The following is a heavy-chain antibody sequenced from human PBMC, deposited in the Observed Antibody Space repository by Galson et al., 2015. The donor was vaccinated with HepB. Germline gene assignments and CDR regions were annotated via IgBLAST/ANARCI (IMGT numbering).Heavy chain of an antibody. D-gene: IGHD4-11*01. J-gene: IGHJ3*02. Sequence: QSGAEVKKPVESLKISCKASGGIFRSYAISWVRQAPGQGLEWLGGVIPIFGRSDYAQKFPGRVTITADRSTSTAYMELTSLTFEDTAVYYCARDRVMTTVESYYDAFDIWGQGTMVTVSS. CDR1: GGIFRSYA. CDR2: VIPIFGRS. V-gene: IGHV1-69*06. CDR3: ARDRVMTTVESYYDAFDI.